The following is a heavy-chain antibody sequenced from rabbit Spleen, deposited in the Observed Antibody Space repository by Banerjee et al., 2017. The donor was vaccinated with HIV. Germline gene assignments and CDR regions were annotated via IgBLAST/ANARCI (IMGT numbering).Heavy chain of an antibody. CDR3: ARDTSSSFSSYGMDL. Sequence: QEQLEESGGGLVKPEGSLTLTCKASGVSFSSRYYMCWVRQAPGKGLEWIGCIGFGSTGNSYYASWAKGRFTISKTSSTTVTLQMTSLTAADTATYFCARDTSSSFSSYGMDLWGPGTLVTVS. V-gene: IGHV1S45*01. CDR1: GVSFSSRYY. CDR2: IGFGSTGNS. D-gene: IGHD1-1*01. J-gene: IGHJ6*01.